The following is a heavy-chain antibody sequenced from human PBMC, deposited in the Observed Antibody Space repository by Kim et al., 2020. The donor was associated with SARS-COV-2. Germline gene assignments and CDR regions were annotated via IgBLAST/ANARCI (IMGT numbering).Heavy chain of an antibody. CDR2: ISYDGSNK. CDR3: AREQGSGWDY. V-gene: IGHV3-30-3*01. J-gene: IGHJ4*02. D-gene: IGHD6-19*01. CDR1: GFTFSSYA. Sequence: GGSLRLSCAASGFTFSSYAMHWVRQAPGKGLEWVAVISYDGSNKYYADSVKGRFTISRDNSKNTLYLQMNSLRAEDTAVYYWAREQGSGWDYWGQGTLVT.